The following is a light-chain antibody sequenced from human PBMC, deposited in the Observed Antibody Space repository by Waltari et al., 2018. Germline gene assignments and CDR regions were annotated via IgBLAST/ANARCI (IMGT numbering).Light chain of an antibody. J-gene: IGKJ1*01. CDR2: WAS. Sequence: DIVMTQSPDSLAVSLGERATINCKSSQTVLYSANNKNYLTWYQHKPGQPPKPLLSWASIRESGVPDRVTGSGSGTDFTLTISGLQAEDVAVYYCQQHYTTPWTFGQGTKVEIK. CDR1: QTVLYSANNKNY. CDR3: QQHYTTPWT. V-gene: IGKV4-1*01.